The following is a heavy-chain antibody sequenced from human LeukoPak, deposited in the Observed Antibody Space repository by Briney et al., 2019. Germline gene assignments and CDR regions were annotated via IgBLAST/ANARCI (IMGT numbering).Heavy chain of an antibody. Sequence: PSETLSLTCTVSGGSVSNYYWSWIRQSPGKGLEWIGYIYYTETSYNPSLKSRVTISANTSKNQFSLKLYSVTAADTAVYYCATRKLGNDYWGQGTLVTVSS. CDR2: IYYTET. D-gene: IGHD7-27*01. CDR3: ATRKLGNDY. CDR1: GGSVSNYY. J-gene: IGHJ4*02. V-gene: IGHV4-59*02.